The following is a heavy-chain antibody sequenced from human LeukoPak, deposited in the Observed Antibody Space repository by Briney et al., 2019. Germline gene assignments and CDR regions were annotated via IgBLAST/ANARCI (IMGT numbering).Heavy chain of an antibody. CDR2: INPNSGGT. V-gene: IGHV1-2*02. CDR3: ARVPSGSPRGDDAFDI. Sequence: ASVKVSCKASGYTFTGYYMHWVRQAPGQGLEWMGWINPNSGGTNYAQKFQGRVTMTRDTSISTAYMELSRLRSDDTAVYYCARVPSGSPRGDDAFDIRGQGTMVTVSS. J-gene: IGHJ3*02. CDR1: GYTFTGYY. D-gene: IGHD1-26*01.